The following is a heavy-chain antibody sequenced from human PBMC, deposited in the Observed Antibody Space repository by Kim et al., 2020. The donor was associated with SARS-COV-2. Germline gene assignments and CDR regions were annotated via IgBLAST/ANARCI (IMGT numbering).Heavy chain of an antibody. D-gene: IGHD2-2*02. Sequence: GGSLRLSCVASGFTFSDYGMSWVRQAPGKELEWVSSIRNRGGDTYYADSVRGRFTISRDNSHNTLYLQMNSLRAEDTALYYCARKFSDTYTSFYFGPWGQGALVTVSS. J-gene: IGHJ5*02. CDR2: IRNRGGDT. CDR1: GFTFSDYG. CDR3: ARKFSDTYTSFYFGP. V-gene: IGHV3-23*01.